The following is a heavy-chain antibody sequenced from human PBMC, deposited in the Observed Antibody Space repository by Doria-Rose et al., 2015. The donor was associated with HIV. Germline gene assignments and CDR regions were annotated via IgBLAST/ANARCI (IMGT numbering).Heavy chain of an antibody. Sequence: VSGITGNGDTTHYAYSAKGRFSVSRDNSKNTLYLQMGGLTAEDMAXXXCARDGHRHGYDYWGQGTLVTVSS. V-gene: IGHV3-64*01. CDR2: ITGNGDTT. CDR3: ARDGHRHGYDY. J-gene: IGHJ4*02. D-gene: IGHD5-18*01.